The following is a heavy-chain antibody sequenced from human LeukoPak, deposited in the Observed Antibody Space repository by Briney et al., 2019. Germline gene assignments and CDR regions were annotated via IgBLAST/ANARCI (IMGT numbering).Heavy chain of an antibody. CDR2: IYSSGTT. Sequence: PSETLSLTCTVSGGSISGYFWSWIRQPPGKGLDWIGYIYSSGTTYYNPSLKSRVTISVDMSKNQLSLRLTSVTAADTAVYYCARRGARYGSSTSCFPFDYWGQGTLVTVSS. CDR3: ARRGARYGSSTSCFPFDY. CDR1: GGSISGYF. V-gene: IGHV4-59*01. D-gene: IGHD2-2*01. J-gene: IGHJ4*02.